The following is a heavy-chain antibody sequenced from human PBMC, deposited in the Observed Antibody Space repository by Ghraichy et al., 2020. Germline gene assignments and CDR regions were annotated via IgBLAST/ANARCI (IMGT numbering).Heavy chain of an antibody. CDR1: GYTFSNYG. J-gene: IGHJ4*02. CDR3: ARDLASSSWYLDY. CDR2: ISAYNGNT. D-gene: IGHD6-13*01. Sequence: ASVKVSCKASGYTFSNYGISWVRQAPGQGLECMGWISAYNGNTKYAQKLQGRVTMTTDTSTSTAYMELRSLRSDDTAVYYCARDLASSSWYLDYWGQGTLVTVSS. V-gene: IGHV1-18*01.